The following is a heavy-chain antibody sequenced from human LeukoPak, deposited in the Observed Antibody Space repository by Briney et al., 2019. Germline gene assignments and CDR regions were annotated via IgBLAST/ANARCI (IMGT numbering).Heavy chain of an antibody. J-gene: IGHJ6*04. CDR2: IYYSGST. CDR1: GGSTNSFY. Sequence: PSETLSLTCTVSGGSTNSFYWSWIRQPPGGGLEWIGYIYYSGSTNYNPSLKSRVTISVDTSKNQFSLKLSSVTAADTAVYYCARLARVSLIRGVTGYHSLDVWGKGTEVTVSS. CDR3: ARLARVSLIRGVTGYHSLDV. V-gene: IGHV4-59*01. D-gene: IGHD3-10*01.